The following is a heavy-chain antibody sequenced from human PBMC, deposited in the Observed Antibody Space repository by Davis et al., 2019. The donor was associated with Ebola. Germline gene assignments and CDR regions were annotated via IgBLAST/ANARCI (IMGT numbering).Heavy chain of an antibody. D-gene: IGHD6-19*01. J-gene: IGHJ4*02. Sequence: PSETLSLTCTVSGGSISSSSYYWGWIRQPPGKGLEWIGSIYHSGSTYYNPSLKSRVTISVDTSKNQFSLKLSSVTAADTAVYYCARATYSSGPPSEYWGQGTLVTVSS. CDR3: ARATYSSGPPSEY. CDR1: GGSISSSSYY. CDR2: IYHSGST. V-gene: IGHV4-39*07.